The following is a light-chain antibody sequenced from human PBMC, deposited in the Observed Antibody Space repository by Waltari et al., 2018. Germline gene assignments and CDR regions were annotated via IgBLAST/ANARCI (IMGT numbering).Light chain of an antibody. V-gene: IGKV3-15*01. CDR1: QSVSSN. CDR3: QQYSNWPPYT. J-gene: IGKJ2*01. CDR2: DAS. Sequence: EIVMTQSPATLSVSPGERATISCRASQSVSSNLAWYQQKLGQAPRLLIYDASTRATGIPARFSGSGSGTEFTLTISSLQSEDFAVYYCQQYSNWPPYTFGQGTKLEIK.